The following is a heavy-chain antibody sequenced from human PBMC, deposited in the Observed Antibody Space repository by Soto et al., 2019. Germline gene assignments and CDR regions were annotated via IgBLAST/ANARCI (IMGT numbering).Heavy chain of an antibody. V-gene: IGHV4-34*01. J-gene: IGHJ4*02. D-gene: IGHD7-27*01. Sequence: PSETLSLTCTVSGGSFTGHFWSWVSQPPGKGLEWIGEVSHSGNTKYCPSLRSRVTLFVDSSKNQISLALTSVTAADTAVYYCARAKFESTGWHQFDIWGQGTLVTVSS. CDR3: ARAKFESTGWHQFDI. CDR1: GGSFTGHF. CDR2: VSHSGNT.